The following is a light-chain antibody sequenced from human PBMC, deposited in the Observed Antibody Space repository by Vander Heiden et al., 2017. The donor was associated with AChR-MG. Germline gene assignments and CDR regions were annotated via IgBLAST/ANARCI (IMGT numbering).Light chain of an antibody. CDR2: DVS. Sequence: SALTQPASVSGSPGQSIPLSCPGTSTDVGGYNYVSWYQQYPVKATKIMIYDVSKRPSGVATRFSGSKSGNTASLTISGLQAEDEAHYFCSSYTSSSSRAVFGGGTRLTVL. V-gene: IGLV2-14*01. CDR1: STDVGGYNY. J-gene: IGLJ2*01. CDR3: SSYTSSSSRAV.